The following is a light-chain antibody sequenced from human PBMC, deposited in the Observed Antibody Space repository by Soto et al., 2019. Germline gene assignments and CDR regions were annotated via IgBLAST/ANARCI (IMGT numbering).Light chain of an antibody. CDR1: QTISPW. V-gene: IGKV1-5*03. CDR2: KAS. CDR3: QHYRTYSRA. J-gene: IGKJ1*01. Sequence: DIQMTQSPSTLSASVGDRVTITCRASQTISPWLAWYQQSPGKAPKLLIYKASSLAGGVPSRFSGSGSGTEFTLTISSLEPDDFATYCCQHYRTYSRAFGQGTKVEIK.